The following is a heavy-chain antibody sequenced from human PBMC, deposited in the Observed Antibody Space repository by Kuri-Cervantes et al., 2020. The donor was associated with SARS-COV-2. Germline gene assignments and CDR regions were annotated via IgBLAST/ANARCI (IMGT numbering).Heavy chain of an antibody. D-gene: IGHD5-12*01. V-gene: IGHV3-30-3*01. CDR2: ISYDGSNK. CDR3: ARLLPIVDTTNYFDD. Sequence: GGSLRLSCAASGFTFSSYAMHWVRQAPGKGLEWVAVISYDGSNKYYADSVKGRFTISRDNSKNTLYLQMNSLRAEDTAVYYCARLLPIVDTTNYFDDWGQGTLVTVSS. CDR1: GFTFSSYA. J-gene: IGHJ4*01.